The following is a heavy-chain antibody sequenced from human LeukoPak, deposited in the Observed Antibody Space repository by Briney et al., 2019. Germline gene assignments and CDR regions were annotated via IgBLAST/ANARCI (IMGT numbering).Heavy chain of an antibody. Sequence: SETLSLTCTVSGGSVSSGSYYRSWIRQPPGKGLEWIGYIYYSGSTNYNPSLKSRVTISVDKSKNQFSLKLSSVTAADTAVYYCARDSPTTGYSSGWYEDDAFDIWGQGTMVTVSS. CDR3: ARDSPTTGYSSGWYEDDAFDI. D-gene: IGHD6-19*01. CDR2: IYYSGST. CDR1: GGSVSSGSYY. V-gene: IGHV4-61*01. J-gene: IGHJ3*02.